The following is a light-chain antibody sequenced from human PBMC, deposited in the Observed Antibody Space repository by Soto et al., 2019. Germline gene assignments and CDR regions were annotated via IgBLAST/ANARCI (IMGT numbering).Light chain of an antibody. V-gene: IGLV2-14*03. CDR3: SSYSTITTLYV. CDR2: NVF. J-gene: IGLJ1*01. Sequence: QSVLTKAAGVSGSPGQSITISCTGSRREVGGYNYVSWCQKNPGKAPKRRVYNVFNRPSGVSDRSSGSKSGNTASLTISGLQADYEADYYCSSYSTITTLYVFRTGANAT. CDR1: RREVGGYNY.